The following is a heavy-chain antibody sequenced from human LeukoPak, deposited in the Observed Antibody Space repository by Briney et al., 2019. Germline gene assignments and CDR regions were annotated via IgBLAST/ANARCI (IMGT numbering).Heavy chain of an antibody. V-gene: IGHV3-23*01. CDR1: ALTFRNFA. Sequence: PGGSLRLSCAASALTFRNFAMMWVRQAPGKGLEWVSAISGSGGSTYYADSVKGRFTISRDNSKNTLYLQMNSLRAVATAANDCVKAHYVFWSGSDYWGQGTLVTVSS. J-gene: IGHJ4*02. CDR2: ISGSGGST. CDR3: VKAHYVFWSGSDY. D-gene: IGHD3-3*01.